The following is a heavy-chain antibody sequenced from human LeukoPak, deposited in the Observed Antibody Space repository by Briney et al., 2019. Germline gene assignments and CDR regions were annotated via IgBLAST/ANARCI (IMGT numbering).Heavy chain of an antibody. CDR3: ARAALPAGYYYYYYYMDV. Sequence: SETLSLTCAVYGGSFSGYYWSWIRQPPGKGLEWIGEINHGGSTNYNPSLKSRVTISVDTSKNQFSLKLSSVTAADTAVYYCARAALPAGYYYYYYYMDVWGKGTTVTVSS. J-gene: IGHJ6*03. CDR2: INHGGST. V-gene: IGHV4-34*01. D-gene: IGHD2-2*01. CDR1: GGSFSGYY.